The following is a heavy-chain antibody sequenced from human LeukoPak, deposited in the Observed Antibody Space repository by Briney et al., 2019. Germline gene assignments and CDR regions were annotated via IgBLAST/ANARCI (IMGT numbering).Heavy chain of an antibody. J-gene: IGHJ6*02. V-gene: IGHV3-33*01. Sequence: GGSLRLSCAASGFSFSSYGMHWVRQAPGKGLEWVTIIWYDGTNKYYAGSVKGRFTISRDNSKNTLYLQMNSLRAEDTAVYYCARDSATTDYYYGMDVWGQGTPVTVSS. CDR2: IWYDGTNK. CDR1: GFSFSSYG. D-gene: IGHD4-17*01. CDR3: ARDSATTDYYYGMDV.